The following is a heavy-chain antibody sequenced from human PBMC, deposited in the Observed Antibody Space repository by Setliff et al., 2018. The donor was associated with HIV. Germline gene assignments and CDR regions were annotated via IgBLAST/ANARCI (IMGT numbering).Heavy chain of an antibody. CDR1: GPSINIHY. Sequence: SETLSLTCTVSGPSINIHYWSWIRQSPGKGFEWIGYNYSTGSTNYNPSLQSRVTISMVASRNQFSLKVTSVTAADTAVYYCAKGAGFYGDYTFDHWGQGRQVTVSS. J-gene: IGHJ4*02. CDR2: NYSTGST. V-gene: IGHV4-59*11. D-gene: IGHD4-17*01. CDR3: AKGAGFYGDYTFDH.